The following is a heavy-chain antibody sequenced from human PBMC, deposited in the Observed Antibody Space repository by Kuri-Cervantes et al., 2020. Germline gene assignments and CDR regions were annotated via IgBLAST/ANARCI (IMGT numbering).Heavy chain of an antibody. CDR1: GGTFSSYT. J-gene: IGHJ3*02. CDR2: IIPILGIA. V-gene: IGHV1-69*04. Sequence: SVKVSCKASGGTFSSYTISWVRQAPGQGLEWMGRIIPILGIANYAQKFQGRVTITADKSTSTAYMELSSLRSEDTAVYYCARDLKEGHRYYYDSSGYYAFDIWGQGTMVTVSS. CDR3: ARDLKEGHRYYYDSSGYYAFDI. D-gene: IGHD3-22*01.